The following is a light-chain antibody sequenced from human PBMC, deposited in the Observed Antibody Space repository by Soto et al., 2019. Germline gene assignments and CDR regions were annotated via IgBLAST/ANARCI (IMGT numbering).Light chain of an antibody. CDR1: SSDVGGYNY. CDR2: DVS. CDR3: SSYTSSSTLEVV. V-gene: IGLV2-14*01. Sequence: QSVLTQPASVSGSPGQSITISCTGTSSDVGGYNYVSWYQQNPGKAPKLMIYDVSNRPSGVSNRFSGSKSGITASLTISGLQAEDEADYYCSSYTSSSTLEVVFGGGTKLTVL. J-gene: IGLJ2*01.